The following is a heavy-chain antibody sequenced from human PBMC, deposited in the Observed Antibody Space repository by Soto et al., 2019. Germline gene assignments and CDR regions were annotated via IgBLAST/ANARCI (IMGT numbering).Heavy chain of an antibody. V-gene: IGHV4-59*08. D-gene: IGHD1-1*01. CDR2: IYYSGST. Sequence: QVQLQESGPGLVNPSETLSLTCTVSDVSISTYYWSWIRQPPGKGLEWIAYIYYSGSTNYNPSLSSPVNISVDTSKNPLSLKLSSVTAADTSVYSCAKHSRGRMAETGTEFDDWGQGTMVTVSS. CDR1: DVSISTYY. J-gene: IGHJ4*02. CDR3: AKHSRGRMAETGTEFDD.